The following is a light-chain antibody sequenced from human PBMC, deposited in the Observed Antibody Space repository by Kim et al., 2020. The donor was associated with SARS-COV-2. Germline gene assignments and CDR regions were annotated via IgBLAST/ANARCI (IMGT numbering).Light chain of an antibody. CDR1: RGTIASNY. CDR3: QSYDSSKWV. Sequence: GKTVTIPCTRSRGTIASNYVQWYQQRPGSAPTTVIYEDNQRPSGVPDRFSGSIDSSSNSASLTISGLKTEDEADYYCQSYDSSKWVFGGGTQLTVL. V-gene: IGLV6-57*03. CDR2: EDN. J-gene: IGLJ3*02.